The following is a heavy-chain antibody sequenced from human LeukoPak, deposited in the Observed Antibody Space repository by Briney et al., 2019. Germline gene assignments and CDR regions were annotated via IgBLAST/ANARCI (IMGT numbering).Heavy chain of an antibody. CDR2: ISGSGGST. D-gene: IGHD3-3*01. Sequence: GGSLRLSCGASGFSFSSFWMTWVRQAPGKGLEWVSAISGSGGSTYYADSVKGRFTISRDNSKNTLYLQMNSLRAEDTAVYYCATSSSFWSGYYPPYYFDYWGQGTLVTVSS. CDR1: GFSFSSFW. V-gene: IGHV3-23*01. J-gene: IGHJ4*02. CDR3: ATSSSFWSGYYPPYYFDY.